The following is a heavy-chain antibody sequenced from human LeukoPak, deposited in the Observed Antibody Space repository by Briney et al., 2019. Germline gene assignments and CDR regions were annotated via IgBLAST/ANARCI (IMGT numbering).Heavy chain of an antibody. CDR3: ARDTYYYGSGGSFDI. CDR1: GFTFSSYS. CDR2: ISSSSSYI. J-gene: IGHJ3*02. Sequence: GGSLRLSCAASGFTFSSYSMDWVRQAPGKGLEWVSSISSSSSYIYYADSVKGRFTISRDNAKNSLYLQMNSLRAEDTAVYYCARDTYYYGSGGSFDIWGQGTMVTVSS. V-gene: IGHV3-21*01. D-gene: IGHD3-10*01.